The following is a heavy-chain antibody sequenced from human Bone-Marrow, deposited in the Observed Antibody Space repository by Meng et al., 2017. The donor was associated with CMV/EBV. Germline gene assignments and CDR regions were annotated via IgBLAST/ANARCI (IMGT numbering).Heavy chain of an antibody. CDR3: ASTSHYDFWSGYSGGNWFDP. V-gene: IGHV1-69*05. D-gene: IGHD3-3*01. CDR2: IIPIFGTA. Sequence: SVKVSCKASGGTFTSYAISWVRQAPGQGLEWMGGIIPIFGTANYSQKFQGRVTITTDESTSTAYMELSSLRSEDTAVYYCASTSHYDFWSGYSGGNWFDPWGQGTLVTV. J-gene: IGHJ5*02. CDR1: GGTFTSYA.